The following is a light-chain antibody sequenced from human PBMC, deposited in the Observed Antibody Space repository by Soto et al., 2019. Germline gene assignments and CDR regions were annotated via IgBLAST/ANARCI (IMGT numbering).Light chain of an antibody. Sequence: VVMTQSPLSLPVTLGQPASISCRSSQSVLYRDGNTYLSWFQQRPGQSPRRLIYTVSNRDSGVPDRFSGSGSGTDFTLKISRVEAEDVGVYYCMQGTHWPWTFGQGTKVEIK. CDR1: QSVLYRDGNTY. CDR2: TVS. CDR3: MQGTHWPWT. V-gene: IGKV2-30*01. J-gene: IGKJ1*01.